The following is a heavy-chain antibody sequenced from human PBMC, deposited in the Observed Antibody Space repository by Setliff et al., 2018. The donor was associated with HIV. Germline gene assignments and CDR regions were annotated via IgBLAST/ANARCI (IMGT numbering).Heavy chain of an antibody. CDR3: VRASLGGSGSYYYSY. V-gene: IGHV1-3*01. J-gene: IGHJ4*02. D-gene: IGHD3-22*01. CDR1: GSAFTSYA. CDR2: INAGNGNT. Sequence: ASVKVSCKASGSAFTSYAMHWVRQAPGQRLEWMGWINAGNGNTKYSQKFQGRVTITRDTSASTAYMELSSLRSEDTAVYYCVRASLGGSGSYYYSYWGQGTRVTVSS.